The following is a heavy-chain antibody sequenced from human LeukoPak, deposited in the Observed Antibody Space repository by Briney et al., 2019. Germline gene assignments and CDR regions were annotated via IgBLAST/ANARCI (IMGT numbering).Heavy chain of an antibody. CDR2: IYYSGST. J-gene: IGHJ3*02. CDR1: GGSISSSSYY. V-gene: IGHV4-39*07. CDR3: ARGYDSSGYYYPAAFDI. Sequence: SETLSLTCTVSGGSISSSSYYWGWIRQPPGKGLEWIGSIYYSGSTYYNPSLKSRVTISVDTSKNQFSLKLSSVAAADTAVYYCARGYDSSGYYYPAAFDIWGQGTMVTVSS. D-gene: IGHD3-22*01.